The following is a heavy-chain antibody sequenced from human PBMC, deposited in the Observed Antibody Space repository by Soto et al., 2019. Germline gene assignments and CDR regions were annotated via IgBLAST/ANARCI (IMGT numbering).Heavy chain of an antibody. D-gene: IGHD3-22*01. V-gene: IGHV1-69*13. J-gene: IGHJ6*02. CDR1: GGTFSSYA. Sequence: GASVKVSCKASGGTFSSYAISWVRQAPGQGLEWMGGIIPIFGTANYAQKFQGRVTITADESTSTAYMELSSLRSEDTAVYYCAKRIVVVIYPDYYYYGMDVWGQGTTVTVSS. CDR2: IIPIFGTA. CDR3: AKRIVVVIYPDYYYYGMDV.